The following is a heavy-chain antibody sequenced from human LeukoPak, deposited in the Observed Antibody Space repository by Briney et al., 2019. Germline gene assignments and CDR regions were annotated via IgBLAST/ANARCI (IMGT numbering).Heavy chain of an antibody. CDR3: ARHILTGYFPHYYYYGMDV. CDR1: GGSISSYY. V-gene: IGHV4-59*08. J-gene: IGHJ6*02. CDR2: IYYSGST. Sequence: PSETLSLTCTVSGGSISSYYWSWIRQPPGKGLEWIGYIYYSGSTNYNPSLKSRVTISVDTSKNQFSLKLSSVTAADTAVYYCARHILTGYFPHYYYYGMDVWGQGTTVTVSS. D-gene: IGHD3-9*01.